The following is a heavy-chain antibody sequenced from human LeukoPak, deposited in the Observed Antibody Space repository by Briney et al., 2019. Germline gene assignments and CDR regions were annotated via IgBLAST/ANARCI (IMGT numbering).Heavy chain of an antibody. CDR2: IYYSGST. V-gene: IGHV4-59*08. Sequence: SETLSLTCTVSGGSISSYYWSWIRQPPGKGLEWIGYIYYSGSTNYNPSLKSRVTISIDTSKNQFSLKLSSVTAADTAVYYCARHAVEAAYFQHWGQGTLVTVSS. CDR1: GGSISSYY. J-gene: IGHJ1*01. CDR3: ARHAVEAAYFQH.